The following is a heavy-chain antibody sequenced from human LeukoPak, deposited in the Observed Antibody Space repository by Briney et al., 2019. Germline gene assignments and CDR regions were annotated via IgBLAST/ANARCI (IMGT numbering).Heavy chain of an antibody. D-gene: IGHD6-13*01. CDR1: GGSISSYY. CDR2: IYTSGST. Sequence: PSETLSLTCTVSGGSISSYYRSWIRQPAGKGLEWIGRIYTSGSTIYNPSLKSRVTISVDTSKNQFSLKLISVTAADTAVYYCARDTLWGAAGGTFDYWGQGTLVTVSS. V-gene: IGHV4-4*07. CDR3: ARDTLWGAAGGTFDY. J-gene: IGHJ4*02.